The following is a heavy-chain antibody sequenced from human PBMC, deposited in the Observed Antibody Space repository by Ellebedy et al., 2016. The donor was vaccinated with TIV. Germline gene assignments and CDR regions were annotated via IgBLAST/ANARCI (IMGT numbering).Heavy chain of an antibody. CDR2: ISAYNNNT. Sequence: AASVKVSCKATGYTFDNYGISWVRQAPGQGLEWMGWISAYNNNTNYAQKLQDRVTLTTDTSTSTAYMELRSLRSDDTAVYYCGRVGKYCSSFSCYKDSWGQGTLVTVSS. D-gene: IGHD2-2*02. V-gene: IGHV1-18*01. J-gene: IGHJ4*02. CDR3: GRVGKYCSSFSCYKDS. CDR1: GYTFDNYG.